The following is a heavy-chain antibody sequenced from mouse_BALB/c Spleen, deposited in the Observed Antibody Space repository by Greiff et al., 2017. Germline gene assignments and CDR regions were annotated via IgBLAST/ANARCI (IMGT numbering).Heavy chain of an antibody. CDR3: ARNYDYGDWFAY. CDR1: SYTFTDYA. CDR2: ISTYYGNT. V-gene: IGHV1-67*01. D-gene: IGHD2-4*01. Sequence: VKLVESGPELVRPGVSVKISCKGSSYTFTDYAMHWVKQSHAKSLEWIGVISTYYGNTNYNQKFKGKATMTVDKSSSTAYMELARLTSEDSAVYYCARNYDYGDWFAYWGQGTLVTVSA. J-gene: IGHJ3*01.